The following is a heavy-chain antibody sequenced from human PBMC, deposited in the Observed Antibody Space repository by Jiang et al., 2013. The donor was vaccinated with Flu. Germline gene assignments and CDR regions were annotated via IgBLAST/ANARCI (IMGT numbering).Heavy chain of an antibody. CDR1: GFTFSSYA. CDR3: ARRMYYYDSSGPDAFDI. J-gene: IGHJ3*02. D-gene: IGHD3-22*01. CDR2: ISYDGSNK. V-gene: IGHV3-30*07. Sequence: VQLVESGGGVVQPGRSLRLSCAASGFTFSSYAMHWVRQAPGKGLEWVAVISYDGSNKYYADSVKGRFTISRDNSKNTLYLQMNSLRAEDTAVYYCARRMYYYDSSGPDAFDIWGQGTMVTVSS.